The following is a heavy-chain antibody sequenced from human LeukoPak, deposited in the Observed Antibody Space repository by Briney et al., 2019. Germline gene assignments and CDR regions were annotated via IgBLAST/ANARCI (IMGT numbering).Heavy chain of an antibody. J-gene: IGHJ4*02. D-gene: IGHD4-23*01. V-gene: IGHV3-23*01. CDR1: GFTFSSYA. CDR2: ISGSGGST. CDR3: AKIQASFYSGKARNYFDY. Sequence: GGSLRLSCAASGFTFSSYAMSWVRQAPGKGLEWVSAISGSGGSTYYADSVKGRFTISRDNSKNTLYLQMNSLRAEDTAVYCCAKIQASFYSGKARNYFDYWGQGTLVTVSS.